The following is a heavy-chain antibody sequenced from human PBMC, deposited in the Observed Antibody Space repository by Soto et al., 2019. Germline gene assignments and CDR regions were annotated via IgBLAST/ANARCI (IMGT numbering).Heavy chain of an antibody. Sequence: EVQLVESGGGLVKLGGSLRLSCAASGLTFSNAWMNWVRQAPGKGLEWVGRIKSKSEGETTDYAAPVKGRFTISRDDSKNTLYLQMNSLKTEDTAVYYCTTGLTYYYDSSGYYWAGGMDVWGQGITVTVSS. V-gene: IGHV3-15*01. J-gene: IGHJ6*02. CDR3: TTGLTYYYDSSGYYWAGGMDV. D-gene: IGHD3-22*01. CDR2: IKSKSEGETT. CDR1: GLTFSNAW.